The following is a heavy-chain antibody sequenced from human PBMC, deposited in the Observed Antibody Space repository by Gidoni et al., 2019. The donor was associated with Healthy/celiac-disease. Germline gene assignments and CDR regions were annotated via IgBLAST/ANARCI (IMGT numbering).Heavy chain of an antibody. D-gene: IGHD3-3*01. V-gene: IGHV4-59*01. CDR2: IYYSGST. CDR3: ARWSGAYYDFWSGNWFDP. Sequence: QVQLQESGPGLVKPSETLSLTCTVSGGSISRYYWSWIRQPPGKGLEWIGYIYYSGSTNYNPSLKSRVTISVDTSKNQFSLKLSSVTAADTAVYYCARWSGAYYDFWSGNWFDPWGQGTLVTVSS. CDR1: GGSISRYY. J-gene: IGHJ5*02.